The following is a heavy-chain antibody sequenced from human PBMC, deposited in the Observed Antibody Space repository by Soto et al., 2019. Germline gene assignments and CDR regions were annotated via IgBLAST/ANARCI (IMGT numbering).Heavy chain of an antibody. J-gene: IGHJ4*02. Sequence: EVQLVESGGGLVQPGGSLRLSCAASGFTFSNYWMHWVRQAPGKGLVWVSRISINGSSTGYADSVKGRFTISRDNAKNTLYLQINSLRAEDTAVYYCVRTPKYCSSASCYVTAFDYWGQGTLVTVSS. D-gene: IGHD2-2*01. CDR1: GFTFSNYW. CDR3: VRTPKYCSSASCYVTAFDY. CDR2: ISINGSST. V-gene: IGHV3-74*01.